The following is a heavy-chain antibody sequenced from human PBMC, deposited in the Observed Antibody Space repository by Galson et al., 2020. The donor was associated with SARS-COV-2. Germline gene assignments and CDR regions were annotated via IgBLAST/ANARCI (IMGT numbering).Heavy chain of an antibody. CDR2: ISWNSGSI. CDR3: AKATGYSSSDWFDP. V-gene: IGHV3-9*01. D-gene: IGHD6-6*01. J-gene: IGHJ5*02. CDR1: GFTFDDYA. Sequence: GGSLRLSCAASGFTFDDYAMHWVRQAPGKGLEWVSGISWNSGSIGYADSVKGRFTISRDNAKNSLYLQMNSLRAEDTALYYCAKATGYSSSDWFDPWGQGTLVTVSS.